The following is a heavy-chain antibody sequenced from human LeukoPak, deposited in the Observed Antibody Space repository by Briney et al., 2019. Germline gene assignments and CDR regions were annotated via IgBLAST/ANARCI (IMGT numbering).Heavy chain of an antibody. CDR2: IRCDGSNK. CDR1: GFTFSSYG. V-gene: IGHV3-30*02. J-gene: IGHJ4*02. CDR3: ARRDGYNYYFAY. Sequence: GGSLRLSCAASGFTFSSYGMHWVRQAPGKGLEWLAFIRCDGSNKDYADSVKGRFTSSRDNSKSTLYLQMNSLRAEDTALYYCARRDGYNYYFAYWGQGTLVTVSS. D-gene: IGHD5-24*01.